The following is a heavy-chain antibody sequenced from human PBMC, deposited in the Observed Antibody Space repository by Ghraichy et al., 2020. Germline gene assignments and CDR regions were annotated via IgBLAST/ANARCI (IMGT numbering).Heavy chain of an antibody. CDR1: GFTFSTSA. J-gene: IGHJ4*02. CDR3: ASPGVTPFDY. D-gene: IGHD2-21*02. Sequence: GGSLRLSCAASGFTFSTSAMSWVRQAPGKGLEWVSYISSTSSIIYYADSVKGRFTISRDNAKNSLYLQMNSLRVEDTALYYCASPGVTPFDYWGQGTLVTVSS. CDR2: ISSTSSII. V-gene: IGHV3-48*01.